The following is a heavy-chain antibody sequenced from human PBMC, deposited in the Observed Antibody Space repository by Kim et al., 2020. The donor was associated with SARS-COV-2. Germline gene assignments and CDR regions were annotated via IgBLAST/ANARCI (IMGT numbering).Heavy chain of an antibody. CDR2: IYNSGST. D-gene: IGHD2-2*02. CDR1: GGSISSHY. Sequence: SETLSLTCIISGGSISSHYWSWIRMPPGKGLEWIGNIYNSGSTNYNPSLKSRVTISVDTSKNQFSLKLSSVTAADTAVYHCARAIAKNWFDPWGQGTLVTVSS. V-gene: IGHV4-59*11. J-gene: IGHJ5*02. CDR3: ARAIAKNWFDP.